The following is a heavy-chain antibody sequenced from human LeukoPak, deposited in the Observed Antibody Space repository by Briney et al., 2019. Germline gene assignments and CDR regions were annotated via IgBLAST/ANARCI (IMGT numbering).Heavy chain of an antibody. CDR1: PYSFTSHL. CDR3: ARQNRGGSHTTGYYFDY. D-gene: IGHD1-26*01. V-gene: IGHV5-51*01. J-gene: IGHJ4*02. Sequence: GESLKISCTSSPYSFTSHLIGWVRQTPGKGLEWVGLVYAGDSDTIYSPSFQGQVTMSADKSTSTVYLQWSGLKASDSATYFCARQNRGGSHTTGYYFDYWGLGTLVTVSS. CDR2: VYAGDSDT.